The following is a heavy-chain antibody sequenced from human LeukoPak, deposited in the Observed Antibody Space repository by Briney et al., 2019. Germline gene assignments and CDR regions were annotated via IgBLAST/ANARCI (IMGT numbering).Heavy chain of an antibody. Sequence: ASVNFSCKASGYTFTSYYMHWVRQAPGQGLEWMGTINPSGGSTSYAQKFQGRVTMTRDTCRSAVYLELSSVRSEDPAVYYCARERIAVAGSHYYYYGTDVWGQGTTITVSS. D-gene: IGHD6-19*01. V-gene: IGHV1-46*01. J-gene: IGHJ6*01. CDR3: ARERIAVAGSHYYYYGTDV. CDR1: GYTFTSYY. CDR2: INPSGGST.